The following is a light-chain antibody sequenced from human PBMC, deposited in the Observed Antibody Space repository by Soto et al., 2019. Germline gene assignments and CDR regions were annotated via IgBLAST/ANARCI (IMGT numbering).Light chain of an antibody. Sequence: QLVLTQPPSASGTPGQRVTISCSGSSSNVGGNPVNWYQHVPTTAPKLLIYTNTQRPSGVPDRFSGSKSGTSASLAIIGPQFEDEPDYYCPIWDKSRNGPSFGTGPKLTVL. CDR3: PIWDKSRNGPS. V-gene: IGLV1-44*01. CDR1: SSNVGGNP. CDR2: TNT. J-gene: IGLJ1*01.